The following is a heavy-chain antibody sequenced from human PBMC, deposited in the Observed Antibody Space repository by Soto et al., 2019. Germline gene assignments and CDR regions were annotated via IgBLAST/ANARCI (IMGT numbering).Heavy chain of an antibody. CDR3: AKDISSYSGSYTYYFDY. J-gene: IGHJ4*02. V-gene: IGHV3-30*18. CDR2: ISYDGSNK. D-gene: IGHD1-26*01. CDR1: GFTFSASA. Sequence: GGSLRLSCAASGFTFSASAMHWVRQAPGKGLEWVAVISYDGSNKYYADFVKGRFTISRDNSYNKQYLQMNSLRAEDTSLYYCAKDISSYSGSYTYYFDYWGQGTLVTVSS.